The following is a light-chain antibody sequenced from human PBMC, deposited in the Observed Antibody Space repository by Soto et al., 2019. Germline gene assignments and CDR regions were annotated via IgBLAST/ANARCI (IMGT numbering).Light chain of an antibody. J-gene: IGLJ3*02. CDR1: SSNIGSNY. CDR2: RNN. Sequence: QSVLTQPPSASGTPGQRVTISCSGSSSNIGSNYVYWYQQLPGTAPKLLIYRNNQRPSGVPDRFSGPKSGTSASLAISGLRSEDEADYYCAAWDDSLSGPRVFGGGTKVTVL. CDR3: AAWDDSLSGPRV. V-gene: IGLV1-47*01.